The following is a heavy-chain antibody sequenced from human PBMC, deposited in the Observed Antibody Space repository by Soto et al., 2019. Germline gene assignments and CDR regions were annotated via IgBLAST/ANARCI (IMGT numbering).Heavy chain of an antibody. CDR2: ISYDGSNK. V-gene: IGHV3-30*18. J-gene: IGHJ6*02. Sequence: QVQLVESGGGVVQPGRSLRLSCAASGFTFSSSGMHWVRQAPGKGLEWVAVISYDGSNKYSADSVKGRFTISRDNSKNTLYLQMNSLRAEDTAVYYCAKDSSRYYYYYYGMDVWGQGTTVTVSS. CDR1: GFTFSSSG. CDR3: AKDSSRYYYYYYGMDV.